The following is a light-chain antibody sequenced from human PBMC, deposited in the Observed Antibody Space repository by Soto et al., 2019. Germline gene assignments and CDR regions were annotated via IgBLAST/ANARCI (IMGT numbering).Light chain of an antibody. CDR2: LGS. Sequence: EIVMTQSPLSLPVTPGEPASISCRSSQSLLHSNGYSYLDWYLQKPGQSPHLLIYLGSNRASGVPDRFSGSGSGTNFTLKISRVEAVDVGVYYCMQALQTPWTFGQGTKVQIK. CDR1: QSLLHSNGYSY. CDR3: MQALQTPWT. J-gene: IGKJ1*01. V-gene: IGKV2-28*01.